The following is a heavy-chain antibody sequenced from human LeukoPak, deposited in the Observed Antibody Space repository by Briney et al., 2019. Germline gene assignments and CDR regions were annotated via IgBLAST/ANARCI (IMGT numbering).Heavy chain of an antibody. D-gene: IGHD6-13*01. CDR3: AKAALAAAGFFDY. V-gene: IGHV3-21*01. J-gene: IGHJ4*02. Sequence: GGSLRLSCAASGFTFSRYSMNCVRQAPGKGGEGVLSISSSISYIYYADSVKGLFTISRDNAKNSLYLQMNSLRAEDTAVYYCAKAALAAAGFFDYWGQGTLVTVSS. CDR2: ISSSISYI. CDR1: GFTFSRYS.